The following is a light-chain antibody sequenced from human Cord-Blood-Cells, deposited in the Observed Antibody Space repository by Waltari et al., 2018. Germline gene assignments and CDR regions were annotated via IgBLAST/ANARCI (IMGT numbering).Light chain of an antibody. CDR1: SPYVAGSNL. J-gene: IGLJ2*01. CDR3: CSYAGSVV. Sequence: QSALHQPASETESPGPSITLPCTGTSPYVAGSNLVSWYQQHTGQAPKLMIYEGSKRPSGVSNRFSGSKSGNTASLTISGLQAEDEADYYCCSYAGSVVFGGGTKLTVL. CDR2: EGS. V-gene: IGLV2-23*01.